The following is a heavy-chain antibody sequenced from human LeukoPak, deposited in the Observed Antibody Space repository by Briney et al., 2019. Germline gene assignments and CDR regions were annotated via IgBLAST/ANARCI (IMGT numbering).Heavy chain of an antibody. J-gene: IGHJ3*02. CDR3: ARDYYGSGSYRDAFDI. CDR2: INPSGGST. D-gene: IGHD3-10*01. Sequence: ASVKVSCKASGYTFPSYGISWVRQAPGQGLEWMGKINPSGGSTSYAQKFQGRVTMTRDTSTSTVYMELSSLRSEDTAVYYCARDYYGSGSYRDAFDIWGQGTMVTVSS. CDR1: GYTFPSYG. V-gene: IGHV1-46*01.